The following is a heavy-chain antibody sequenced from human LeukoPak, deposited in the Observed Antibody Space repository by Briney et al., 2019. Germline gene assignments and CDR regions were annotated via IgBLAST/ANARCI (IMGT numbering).Heavy chain of an antibody. J-gene: IGHJ3*02. CDR1: GFTFSDYA. CDR2: ISGSGGST. Sequence: GGSLRLSCAASGFTFSDYAMSWVRQAPGKGLEWVSAISGSGGSTSYADSVKGRFTISRDNAKNTLYLQMNSLRAEDTAVYYCARDSGYVALDAFDIWGQGTMVTVSS. D-gene: IGHD5-12*01. V-gene: IGHV3-23*01. CDR3: ARDSGYVALDAFDI.